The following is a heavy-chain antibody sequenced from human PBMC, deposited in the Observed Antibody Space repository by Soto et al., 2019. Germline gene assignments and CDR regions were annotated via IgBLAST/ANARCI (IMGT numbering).Heavy chain of an antibody. CDR1: GFTFSTYA. CDR3: AKDFRVAGIHSCDY. V-gene: IGHV3-23*01. Sequence: ELQLLESGGGLVQPGGSLRLSCAASGFTFSTYAMSWVRQAPGKGLEWVSAISDSGGSTYYADSVEGRFTISRDNSKNALFLQMSSLRAEDTAIYFCAKDFRVAGIHSCDYWGQGTLVTVSS. CDR2: ISDSGGST. J-gene: IGHJ4*02. D-gene: IGHD6-19*01.